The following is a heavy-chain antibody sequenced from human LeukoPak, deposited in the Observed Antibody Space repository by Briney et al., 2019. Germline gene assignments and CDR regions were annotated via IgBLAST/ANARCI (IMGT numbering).Heavy chain of an antibody. CDR2: VQSDGTGS. J-gene: IGHJ4*02. Sequence: GGALRLSCAASGFTFSSYAMYWVRQAPGKGLVWVSRVQSDGTGSMYADSVKGRFTISRDNAKNPLYLQMNSLTAEDTAVYFCARAQLGDPTGYWGQGTQVTVSS. CDR1: GFTFSSYA. D-gene: IGHD1-26*01. V-gene: IGHV3-74*03. CDR3: ARAQLGDPTGY.